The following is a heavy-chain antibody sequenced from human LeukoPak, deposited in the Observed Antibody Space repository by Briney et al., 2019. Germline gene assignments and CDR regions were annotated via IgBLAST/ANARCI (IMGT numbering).Heavy chain of an antibody. D-gene: IGHD2-15*01. J-gene: IGHJ4*02. CDR2: INHSGST. V-gene: IGHV4-34*01. Sequence: PSETLSLTCAVCGGSFSGYYWSWIRQPPGKGLEWIGEINHSGSTNYNPSLKSRVTISVDTSKNQFSLELSSVTAADTAVYYCARGPVVAATGWGQGTLVTVSS. CDR3: ARGPVVAATG. CDR1: GGSFSGYY.